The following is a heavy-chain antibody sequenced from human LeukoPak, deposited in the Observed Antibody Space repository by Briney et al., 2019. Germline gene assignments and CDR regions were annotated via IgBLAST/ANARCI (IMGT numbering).Heavy chain of an antibody. CDR1: GFTFSSYW. CDR2: INEGGSER. CDR3: VILIWTEVAY. D-gene: IGHD3/OR15-3a*01. V-gene: IGHV3-7*03. J-gene: IGHJ4*02. Sequence: GGSLRLSCVGSGFTFSSYWMNWLRQAPGKGLEWVASINEGGSERHYVDSVKGRFIMSRDDAKNSGYLQMNSLRAEDTAVYYSVILIWTEVAYWGQGTLVTVSS.